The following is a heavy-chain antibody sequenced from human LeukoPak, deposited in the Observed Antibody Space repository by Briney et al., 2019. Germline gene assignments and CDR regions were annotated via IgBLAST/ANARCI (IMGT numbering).Heavy chain of an antibody. Sequence: PGGSLRLSCAASGFTFSDYYMSWIRQAPGKGLEWVSVIYSGGSTYYADSVKGRFTISRDNSKNTLYLQVNSLRAEGTAVYYCARDRTLDYWGQGTLVTVSS. J-gene: IGHJ4*02. CDR3: ARDRTLDY. D-gene: IGHD3/OR15-3a*01. V-gene: IGHV3-66*01. CDR1: GFTFSDYY. CDR2: IYSGGST.